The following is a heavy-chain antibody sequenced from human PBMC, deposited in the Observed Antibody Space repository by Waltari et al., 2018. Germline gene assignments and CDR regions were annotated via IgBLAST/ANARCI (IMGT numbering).Heavy chain of an antibody. CDR2: MNPNSGDT. Sequence: QMQLVQSGAEVKKPGASVKVSCKASGYRFVAYDNNWVRQATGQGLEWMGWMNPNSGDTGYAQKFQDRVTFTRDTSINTAYLEVSSLRSEDTAVYYCARSGAGSQGWFDPWGQGTLVTVSS. CDR1: GYRFVAYD. D-gene: IGHD1-26*01. CDR3: ARSGAGSQGWFDP. J-gene: IGHJ5*02. V-gene: IGHV1-8*03.